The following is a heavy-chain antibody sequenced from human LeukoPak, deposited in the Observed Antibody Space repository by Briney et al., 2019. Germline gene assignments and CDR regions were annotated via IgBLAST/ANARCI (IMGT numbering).Heavy chain of an antibody. CDR3: SRTGGATPYRAFDI. V-gene: IGHV3-48*01. CDR2: ISSISSNI. CDR1: GFTFSSYS. D-gene: IGHD1-26*01. J-gene: IGHJ3*02. Sequence: GGSLRLSCAASGFTFSSYSMSWVRQAPGRGLECVSYISSISSNIYYADSVKGRFTISRDNAKNSLYQQMNSLRAVEPAVYYCSRTGGATPYRAFDIWGQGTIVTLSS.